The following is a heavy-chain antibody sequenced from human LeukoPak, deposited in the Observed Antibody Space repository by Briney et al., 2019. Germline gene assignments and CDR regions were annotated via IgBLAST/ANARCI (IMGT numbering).Heavy chain of an antibody. CDR2: IYYSGST. D-gene: IGHD3-10*01. V-gene: IGHV4-39*07. Sequence: PSETLSLTCTVSGGSISSSSYYWGWIRQPPGKGLEWIGSIYYSGSTYYNPSLKSRVTLSVDKSKNQFSLKLSSVTAADTAVYYCARGGGYYGSGSYYTYYFDYWGQGTLVTVSS. CDR1: GGSISSSSYY. J-gene: IGHJ4*02. CDR3: ARGGGYYGSGSYYTYYFDY.